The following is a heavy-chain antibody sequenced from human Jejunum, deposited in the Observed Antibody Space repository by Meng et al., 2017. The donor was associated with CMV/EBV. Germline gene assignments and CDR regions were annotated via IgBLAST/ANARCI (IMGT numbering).Heavy chain of an antibody. D-gene: IGHD3-10*01. J-gene: IGHJ4*02. Sequence: GFSFSIFGMHWVRQAPCNGLEWLAYIRYDLATKYYVDSVKGRFTISRDNSRNSVSLQMNSLRDDDTAIYYCAKQGDPSAYFCDFWGEGTMVTVSS. CDR3: AKQGDPSAYFCDF. CDR1: GFSFSIFG. CDR2: IRYDLATK. V-gene: IGHV3-30*02.